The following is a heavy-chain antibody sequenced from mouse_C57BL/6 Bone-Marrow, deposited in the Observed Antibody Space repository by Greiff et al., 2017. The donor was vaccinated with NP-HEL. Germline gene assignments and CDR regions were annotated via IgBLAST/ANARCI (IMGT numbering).Heavy chain of an antibody. J-gene: IGHJ4*01. CDR3: ARGYYAMDY. CDR1: GYTFTSYW. CDR2: IDPSDSYT. V-gene: IGHV1-69*01. Sequence: QVQLQQPGAELVMPGASVKLSCKASGYTFTSYWMHWVKQRPGQGLEWIGEIDPSDSYTNYNQKFKGKSTLTVDKSSSTAYMQLSSLTSEDSAVYYCARGYYAMDYWVKEPQSPSPQ.